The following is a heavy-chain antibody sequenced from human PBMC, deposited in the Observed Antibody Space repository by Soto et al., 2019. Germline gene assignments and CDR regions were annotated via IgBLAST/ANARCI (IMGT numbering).Heavy chain of an antibody. Sequence: QVQLVESGGGVVQPGRSLRLSCATSGFTFSSYAMNWVRQAPGKGLEWVAVISYDGSNKYYADSVKGRFTISRDNSKNTLYLQMNSLRGEDTAVYYCARDRGSRNAEYFQHWGQGTLVHVSS. J-gene: IGHJ1*01. D-gene: IGHD3-16*01. CDR2: ISYDGSNK. V-gene: IGHV3-30-3*01. CDR1: GFTFSSYA. CDR3: ARDRGSRNAEYFQH.